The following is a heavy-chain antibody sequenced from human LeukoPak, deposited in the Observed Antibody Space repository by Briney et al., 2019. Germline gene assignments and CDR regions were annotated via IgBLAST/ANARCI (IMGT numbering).Heavy chain of an antibody. D-gene: IGHD6-19*01. CDR1: GYTFSSYD. J-gene: IGHJ4*02. CDR2: MNPNSGNT. V-gene: IGHV1-8*02. CDR3: ARVGRTGIAVAGTGY. Sequence: ASVKVSCKASGYTFSSYDINWVRQATGQGLEWMGWMNPNSGNTAYAQKFQGRVTMSTDTSTSTAYMELRSLRSDDTAVYYCARVGRTGIAVAGTGYWGQGTLVTVSS.